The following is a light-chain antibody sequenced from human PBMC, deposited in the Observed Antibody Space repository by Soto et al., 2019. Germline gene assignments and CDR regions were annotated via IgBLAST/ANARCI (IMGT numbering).Light chain of an antibody. J-gene: IGKJ1*01. V-gene: IGKV3-20*01. CDR1: QSVSGSD. CDR3: HQYGTSPPT. CDR2: GVS. Sequence: EVVLTQSPGTLSLSPGERATLSCRASQSVSGSDLAWYQQKPGQAPRLLISGVSNRATGTPDRFSGSGSGTDFTLTISSLEPEDFEVFYCHQYGTSPPTLGPGTKVDIK.